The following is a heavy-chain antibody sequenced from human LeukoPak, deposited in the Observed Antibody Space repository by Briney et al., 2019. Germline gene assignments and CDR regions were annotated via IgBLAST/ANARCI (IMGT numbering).Heavy chain of an antibody. CDR2: MNPNSGNT. Sequence: APVKVSCKASGYTFTSYDINWVRQATGQGLEWMGWMNPNSGNTGYAQKFQGRVTITRNTSISTAYMELSSLRSEDTAVYYCARTMSGGVIVLDYWGQGTLVTVSS. D-gene: IGHD3-16*02. V-gene: IGHV1-8*01. CDR3: ARTMSGGVIVLDY. CDR1: GYTFTSYD. J-gene: IGHJ4*02.